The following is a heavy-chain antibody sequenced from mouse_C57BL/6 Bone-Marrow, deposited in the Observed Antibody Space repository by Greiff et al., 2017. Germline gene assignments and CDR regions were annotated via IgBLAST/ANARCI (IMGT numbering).Heavy chain of an antibody. J-gene: IGHJ4*01. CDR3: TPIYYDAMDC. D-gene: IGHD2-1*01. V-gene: IGHV14-4*01. CDR1: GFNIKDDY. CDR2: IDPGNGDT. Sequence: VQLQQSGAELVRPGASVKLSCTASGFNIKDDYMHWVKQRPEQGLEWIGWIDPGNGDTEYASKFQGKATITADTSSNTAYLQLSSLTSEDTAVYYCTPIYYDAMDCWGQGTAVTVSS.